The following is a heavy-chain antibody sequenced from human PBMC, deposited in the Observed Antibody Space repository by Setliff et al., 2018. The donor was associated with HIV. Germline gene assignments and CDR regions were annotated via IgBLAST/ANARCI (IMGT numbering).Heavy chain of an antibody. D-gene: IGHD1-26*01. J-gene: IGHJ4*02. CDR3: ARFRKFQLVGALDY. CDR2: INAGNGNT. V-gene: IGHV1-3*01. CDR1: GSTFTSYA. Sequence: ASVKVSCKASGSTFTSYAMHWVRQAPGQRLEWMGWINAGNGNTKYSQKFQGRVTITRDTSASTAYMELSSLRSEVTAVYYCARFRKFQLVGALDYWGQGTLVTVSS.